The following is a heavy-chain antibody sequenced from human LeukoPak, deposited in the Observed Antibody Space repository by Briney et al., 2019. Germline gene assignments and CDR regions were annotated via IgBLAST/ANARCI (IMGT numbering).Heavy chain of an antibody. J-gene: IGHJ4*02. CDR3: VKGGASGYDSPLDF. CDR2: ISYDGSNK. V-gene: IGHV3-30*12. CDR1: GFPFSGSG. Sequence: GSSLRLSCAASGFPFSGSGMHWVRQAPGKGLEWVAVISYDGSNKYYADSVKGRFTISRDNSKNTLHLQMNSLRVEDTAVYYCVKGGASGYDSPLDFWGQGTLVSVTS. D-gene: IGHD5-12*01.